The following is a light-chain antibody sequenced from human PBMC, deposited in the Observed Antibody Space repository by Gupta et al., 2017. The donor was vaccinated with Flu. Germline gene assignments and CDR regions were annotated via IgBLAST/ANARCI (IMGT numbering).Light chain of an antibody. Sequence: EIVLTQSPVTLSLSPLERATLSCRASQSVSSYLAWYQQKPGQAPRLLIYDASNRATGISARFSGSGSGKYVPLTSSSREQEDFAGYYCQQRSNWPPYTFGQGTKMEI. V-gene: IGKV3-11*01. CDR3: QQRSNWPPYT. CDR1: QSVSSY. CDR2: DAS. J-gene: IGKJ2*01.